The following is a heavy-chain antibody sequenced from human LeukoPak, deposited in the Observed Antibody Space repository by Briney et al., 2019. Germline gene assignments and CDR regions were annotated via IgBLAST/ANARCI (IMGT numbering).Heavy chain of an antibody. Sequence: PGGSLRLSCAASGMTFSNHWMHWVRQAPGKGLVWVSLIKTDGRITIYADSVKGRFTISRDDGKSTLCLQMNSLRAEDAAIYYCTTGPSFGYEWWGQGTVVTVSS. CDR3: TTGPSFGYEW. CDR2: IKTDGRIT. CDR1: GMTFSNHW. V-gene: IGHV3-74*01. D-gene: IGHD3-22*01. J-gene: IGHJ4*02.